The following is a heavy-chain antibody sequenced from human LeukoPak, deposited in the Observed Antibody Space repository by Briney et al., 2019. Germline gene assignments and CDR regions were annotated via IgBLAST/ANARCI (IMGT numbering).Heavy chain of an antibody. CDR3: ARDPLLGRNPFDY. CDR1: GGSISSSSYY. Sequence: SETLSLTCTVSGGSISSSSYYWGWIRQPPGKGLEWIGSIYYSGSTYYNPSLKSRVTISVDTSKNQFSLKLSSVTAADTAVYYCARDPLLGRNPFDYWGQGTLVTVSS. CDR2: IYYSGST. V-gene: IGHV4-39*07. J-gene: IGHJ4*02.